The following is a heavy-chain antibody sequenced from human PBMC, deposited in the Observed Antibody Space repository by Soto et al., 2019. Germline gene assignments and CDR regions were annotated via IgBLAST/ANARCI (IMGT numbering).Heavy chain of an antibody. CDR2: ISSSGSTI. V-gene: IGHV3-11*01. CDR1: GFTFSDYY. J-gene: IGHJ6*02. D-gene: IGHD1-1*01. Sequence: GGSLRLSCAASGFTFSDYYMSWIRQAQGKGLEWVSYISSSGSTIYYADSVKGRFTISRDNAKNSLYLQMNSLRAEDTAVYYCARDSNWNTPYYYYYGMDVWGQGTTVTVSS. CDR3: ARDSNWNTPYYYYYGMDV.